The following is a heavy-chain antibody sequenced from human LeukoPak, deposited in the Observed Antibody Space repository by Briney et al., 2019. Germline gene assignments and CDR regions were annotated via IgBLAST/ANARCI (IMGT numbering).Heavy chain of an antibody. CDR1: GFTFSTYD. D-gene: IGHD2-21*02. CDR2: ISGSGGST. J-gene: IGHJ4*02. V-gene: IGHV3-23*01. Sequence: GGSLRLSCAASGFTFSTYDMSWVRQAPGKGLEWVSAISGSGGSTYYADSVKGRFTISRDNSKKTLYLQMNSLRAEDTAVYYCAKDRLLNCRGDCYIFDYWGQGTVVTVSS. CDR3: AKDRLLNCRGDCYIFDY.